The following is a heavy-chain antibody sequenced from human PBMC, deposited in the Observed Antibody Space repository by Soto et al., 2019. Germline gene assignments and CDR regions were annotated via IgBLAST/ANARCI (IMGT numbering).Heavy chain of an antibody. Sequence: QVQLVESGGGVVQPGRSLRLSCVASGFTFSNFGMHWVRQAPGKGLAWVALTSFDGNKNYYADSVKGRFTLSRDNSKNTLYLQMNSLRAEDTALYFCARDQKDYSGSGTYYLPYGMDVWGQGTTVTVSS. V-gene: IGHV3-30*03. CDR1: GFTFSNFG. CDR2: TSFDGNKN. D-gene: IGHD3-10*01. CDR3: ARDQKDYSGSGTYYLPYGMDV. J-gene: IGHJ6*02.